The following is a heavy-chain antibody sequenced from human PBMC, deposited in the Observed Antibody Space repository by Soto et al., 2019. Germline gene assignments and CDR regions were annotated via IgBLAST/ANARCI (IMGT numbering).Heavy chain of an antibody. CDR2: IYHSGST. V-gene: IGHV4-30-2*01. D-gene: IGHD3-3*01. CDR3: DRGGKDYDFWSGYCPFDY. J-gene: IGHJ4*02. Sequence: QLQLQETGSGLVKPSQTLSLTCAVSGGSISSGGYSWSWIRQPPGKGLEWIGYIYHSGSTYYNPSLKSRVTISVDRSKNPFSLKLSSVTAAVTAVYYCDRGGKDYDFWSGYCPFDYWGQGTLVTVSS. CDR1: GGSISSGGYS.